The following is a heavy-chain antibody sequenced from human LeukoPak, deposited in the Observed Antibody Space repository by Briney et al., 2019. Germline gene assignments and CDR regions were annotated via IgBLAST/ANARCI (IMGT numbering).Heavy chain of an antibody. CDR1: GFTFTSYS. CDR2: TSDRGDYT. V-gene: IGHV3-23*01. CDR3: AKKAQYNGNYPLDY. Sequence: TGGSLRLSCAASGFTFTSYSMSWVRQAPVKGLEWVSGTSDRGDYTYYADSVKGRFTISRDNSKNTLYLQMNSLRAEDTALYFCAKKAQYNGNYPLDYWGQGTLVTVSS. D-gene: IGHD1-26*01. J-gene: IGHJ4*02.